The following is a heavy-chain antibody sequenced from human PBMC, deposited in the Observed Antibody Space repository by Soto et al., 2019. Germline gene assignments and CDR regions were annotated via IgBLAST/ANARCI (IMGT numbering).Heavy chain of an antibody. Sequence: EVQLVESGGGLVQPGRSLRLSCSASGFRFEDYVMHWVRQAPGKGLEWVSRISWDSGSVAYADSVKGRFTISRDNAKNSLYLQMTSLRADDTAVYLCTKDFTIFSVVGAFDVWGQGTVVTVSS. J-gene: IGHJ3*01. V-gene: IGHV3-9*01. CDR3: TKDFTIFSVVGAFDV. D-gene: IGHD3-3*01. CDR2: ISWDSGSV. CDR1: GFRFEDYV.